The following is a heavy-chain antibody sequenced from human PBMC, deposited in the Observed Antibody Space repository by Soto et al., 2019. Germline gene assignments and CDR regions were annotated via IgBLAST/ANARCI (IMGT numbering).Heavy chain of an antibody. Sequence: QLQLQESGPGLVKPSETLSLTCTVSGGSISSSSYYWGWIRQPPGKGLEWIGSIYYSVSTYYNPSLKSRVTISVDPSKNQFSLKLSSVTAADTAVYYCARLNGDYVWGYYFDYWSQRILVTVS. V-gene: IGHV4-39*01. CDR1: GGSISSSSYY. CDR3: ARLNGDYVWGYYFDY. J-gene: IGHJ4*02. D-gene: IGHD4-17*01. CDR2: IYYSVST.